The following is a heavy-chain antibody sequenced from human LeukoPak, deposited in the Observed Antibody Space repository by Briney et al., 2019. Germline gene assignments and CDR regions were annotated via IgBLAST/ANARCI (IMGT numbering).Heavy chain of an antibody. D-gene: IGHD6-13*01. Sequence: PGGSLRLSCAASGFTFSSHAMSWVRQAPGKGLEWVSSISTSSSYIDYADSVKGRFTISRDNAKNSLFLQMNSLRAEDTAVYYCARGAEGIAASDSKFDYWGQGTLVTVSS. J-gene: IGHJ4*02. V-gene: IGHV3-21*01. CDR2: ISTSSSYI. CDR1: GFTFSSHA. CDR3: ARGAEGIAASDSKFDY.